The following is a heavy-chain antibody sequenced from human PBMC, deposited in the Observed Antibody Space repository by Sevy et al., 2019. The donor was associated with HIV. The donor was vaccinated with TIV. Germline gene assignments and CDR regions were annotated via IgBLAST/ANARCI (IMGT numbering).Heavy chain of an antibody. V-gene: IGHV4-59*01. CDR3: ARMNYHGSAPASWFDS. Sequence: SETLSLTCTVSGGSTSSSYWTWIRQPPGKRLEWIGYMYHSGLINYNPSLKSRLTLSIDTSKNQFSLKLSAVTAADTAVYYCARMNYHGSAPASWFDSWGLGAQVTVSS. J-gene: IGHJ5*01. D-gene: IGHD3-10*01. CDR2: MYHSGLI. CDR1: GGSTSSSY.